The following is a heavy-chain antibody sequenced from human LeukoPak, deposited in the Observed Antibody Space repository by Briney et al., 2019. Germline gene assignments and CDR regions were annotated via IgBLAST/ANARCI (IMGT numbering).Heavy chain of an antibody. D-gene: IGHD3-9*01. J-gene: IGHJ3*02. CDR2: IYNSRST. CDR1: GGSISSYY. Sequence: SETLSLTCTVSGGSISSYYWTWIRHPPGKGLEWIGYIYNSRSTNYNPSLKSRVTISVDTSKNQFSLKVKSVTAADTAVYYCARRNILTEGEAFDIWGQGTMVTVSS. CDR3: ARRNILTEGEAFDI. V-gene: IGHV4-59*08.